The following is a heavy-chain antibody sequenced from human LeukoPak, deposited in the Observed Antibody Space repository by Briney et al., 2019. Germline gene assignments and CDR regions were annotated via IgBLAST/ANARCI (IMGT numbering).Heavy chain of an antibody. V-gene: IGHV3-72*01. CDR2: SKNKADSDTT. CDR3: VRSRFGTGFDY. J-gene: IGHJ4*02. Sequence: GGSLRLSCAASGFTFSSYAMHWVRQAPGKGLEWVGRSKNKADSDTTEYAASVKGRFTISRDDPKNSLFLQMNSLKIEDTAVYYCVRSRFGTGFDYWGQGTLVTVSS. D-gene: IGHD1-1*01. CDR1: GFTFSSYA.